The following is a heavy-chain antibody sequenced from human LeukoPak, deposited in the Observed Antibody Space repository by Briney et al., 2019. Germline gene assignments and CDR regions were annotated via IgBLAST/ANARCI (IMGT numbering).Heavy chain of an antibody. CDR1: GFSLSGHW. CDR2: ISPTGSTT. V-gene: IGHV3-74*01. CDR3: ARGPNSNWSGLDF. J-gene: IGHJ4*02. Sequence: GGSLRLSCIASGFSLSGHWMHWARQLPGKGLVWVSRISPTGSTTSYADSVKGRFTVSRDNAKNTLYLQVNNLRAEDTAVYYCARGPNSNWSGLDFWGQGTLLTVSS. D-gene: IGHD6-6*01.